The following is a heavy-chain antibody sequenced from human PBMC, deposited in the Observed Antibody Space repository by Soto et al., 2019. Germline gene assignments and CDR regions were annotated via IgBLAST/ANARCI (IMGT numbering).Heavy chain of an antibody. D-gene: IGHD6-19*01. CDR3: GPRGAVADPRGY. Sequence: QVQLQQWGAGLLKPSETLSLTCAVYGGSFSDFYWTWIRQPPGKGLEWIGEINHSGSTNYNPSLKSRVAISVDTSKNQFSLNLTYVTAADTAVYYCGPRGAVADPRGYWGQGTLVTVSS. CDR1: GGSFSDFY. J-gene: IGHJ4*02. V-gene: IGHV4-34*01. CDR2: INHSGST.